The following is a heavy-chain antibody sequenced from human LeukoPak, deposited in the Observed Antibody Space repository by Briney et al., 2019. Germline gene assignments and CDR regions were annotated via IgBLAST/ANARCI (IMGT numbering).Heavy chain of an antibody. V-gene: IGHV4-30-2*01. CDR3: ARGGSTSSKLRYFDWLGSREATNWFDP. Sequence: SETLSLTCAVAGGSISSGGYSWSWLRQPPGRGLEWIVYIYHSGSTYYNPSLKSRVTISVDRSKSQFSMKLSSVTAADTAVYYCARGGSTSSKLRYFDWLGSREATNWFDPWGQGTLVTVSS. CDR1: GGSISSGGYS. J-gene: IGHJ5*02. D-gene: IGHD3-9*01. CDR2: IYHSGST.